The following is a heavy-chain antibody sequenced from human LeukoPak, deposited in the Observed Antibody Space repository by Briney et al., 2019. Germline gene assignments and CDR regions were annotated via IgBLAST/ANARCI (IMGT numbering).Heavy chain of an antibody. J-gene: IGHJ5*02. D-gene: IGHD3-3*01. CDR3: AKDHGVVRGYYNNWFDP. V-gene: IGHV3-23*01. Sequence: GGSLRLSCAASGFTFSSYAMTWVRQAPGKGLEWVSAITGGGVSTYYADSVKGRFTISRDNSKNTLLPQMNSLRAEDTAVYYCAKDHGVVRGYYNNWFDPWGQGTLVTVSS. CDR1: GFTFSSYA. CDR2: ITGGGVST.